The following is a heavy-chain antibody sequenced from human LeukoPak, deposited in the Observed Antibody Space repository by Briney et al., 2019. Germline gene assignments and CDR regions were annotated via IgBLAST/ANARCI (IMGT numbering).Heavy chain of an antibody. J-gene: IGHJ4*02. D-gene: IGHD6-13*01. CDR3: AKGGGYNSNPFDY. CDR2: ISGAGGST. Sequence: GGSLRLSCAASGFTFNNYGMSWVRQAPGKGLEWVSSISGAGGSTYHADPVKGRFTISRDNSKNTLYLQMNSLRGEDTAVYYCAKGGGYNSNPFDYWGQGTLVTVSS. CDR1: GFTFNNYG. V-gene: IGHV3-23*01.